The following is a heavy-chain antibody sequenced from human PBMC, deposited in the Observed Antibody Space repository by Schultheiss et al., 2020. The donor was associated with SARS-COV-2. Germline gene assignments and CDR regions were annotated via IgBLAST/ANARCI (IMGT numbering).Heavy chain of an antibody. CDR2: MYSGGNR. D-gene: IGHD4-11*01. CDR3: VNDYNKRGGY. Sequence: GGSLRLSCAASGFTVSSNYMSWVRQAPGKGLEWVSVMYSGGNRYYADSVKGRFTISRDNAKNSLYLQMNSLRAEDTAVYYCVNDYNKRGGYWGQGTLVTVSS. V-gene: IGHV3-53*01. CDR1: GFTVSSNY. J-gene: IGHJ4*02.